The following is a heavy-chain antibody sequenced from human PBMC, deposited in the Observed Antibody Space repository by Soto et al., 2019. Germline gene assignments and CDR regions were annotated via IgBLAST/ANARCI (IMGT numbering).Heavy chain of an antibody. CDR2: IIPIFGTA. J-gene: IGHJ4*02. Sequence: QVQLVQSGAEVKKPGSSVKVSCKASGGTFSSYAISWVRQAPGQGLEWMGGIIPIFGTANYAQKFQGRVTMTADESTRTAYMELSSLRSGDTAGYYCARDGGVYDYSPFDYWGQGTLVTVSS. D-gene: IGHD4-4*01. CDR1: GGTFSSYA. V-gene: IGHV1-69*12. CDR3: ARDGGVYDYSPFDY.